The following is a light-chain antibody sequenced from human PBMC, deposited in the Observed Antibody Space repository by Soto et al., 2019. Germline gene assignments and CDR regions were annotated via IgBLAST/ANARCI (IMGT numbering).Light chain of an antibody. CDR2: GAS. CDR3: QQYGSSPRT. J-gene: IGKJ2*01. Sequence: EIGLTQSPGTLSLSPGERATLSCRASQSVSSSYLAWYQQKPGQAPRLLIYGASSRATGIPDRFSGSGSGTDFTLTISRLEPEDFAVYYCQQYGSSPRTFGQGTKREIK. CDR1: QSVSSSY. V-gene: IGKV3-20*01.